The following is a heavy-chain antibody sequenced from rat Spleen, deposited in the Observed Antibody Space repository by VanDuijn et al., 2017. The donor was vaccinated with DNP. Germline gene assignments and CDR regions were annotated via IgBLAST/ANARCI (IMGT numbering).Heavy chain of an antibody. V-gene: IGHV5S10*01. CDR1: GFIFSDYD. CDR3: ATGGAGAY. D-gene: IGHD4-1*01. Sequence: EVQLMESGGGLVQPGRSLKLSCAASGFIFSDYDMAWVRQAPKKGLEWVATVIYDGSGTYSRDSVKGRFTISRDNSKSTLYLQMDSLRSEDTATYYCATGGAGAYWGQGTLVTVSS. J-gene: IGHJ3*01. CDR2: VIYDGSGT.